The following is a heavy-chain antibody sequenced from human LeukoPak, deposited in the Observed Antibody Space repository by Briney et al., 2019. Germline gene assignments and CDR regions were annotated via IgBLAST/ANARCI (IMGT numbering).Heavy chain of an antibody. CDR3: ARYARELDY. CDR2: IGGSGDDI. V-gene: IGHV3-11*01. Sequence: PGGSLRLSCAASGFAFSDCYMTWIRQAPGKGLEYISYIGGSGDDITYADSVRGRFTVSRDNAKNSLYLQMNSLRVEDTAVYYCARYARELDYWGQGSLVTVSS. J-gene: IGHJ4*02. D-gene: IGHD2-2*01. CDR1: GFAFSDCY.